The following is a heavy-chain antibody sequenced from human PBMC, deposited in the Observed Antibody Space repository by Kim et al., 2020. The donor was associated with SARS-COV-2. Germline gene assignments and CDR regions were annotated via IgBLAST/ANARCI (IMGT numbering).Heavy chain of an antibody. D-gene: IGHD3-3*01. CDR1: GFTFSRHA. CDR2: ISYDGSNK. CDR3: AKDLAVFAAVILPRPVFDR. V-gene: IGHV3-30*18. J-gene: IGHJ4*02. Sequence: GGSLRLSCAASGFTFSRHAIHWVRQAPGKGLEWVAVISYDGSNKYYADSVEGRFTISRDNSRNTLYLQMNSLRPDDTAVYYCAKDLAVFAAVILPRPVFDRWCQGALLTISS.